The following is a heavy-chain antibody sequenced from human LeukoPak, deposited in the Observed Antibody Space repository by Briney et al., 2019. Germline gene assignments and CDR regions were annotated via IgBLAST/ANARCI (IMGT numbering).Heavy chain of an antibody. D-gene: IGHD1-1*01. J-gene: IGHJ5*02. CDR2: IIPIFGTA. CDR1: GGTFSSYA. Sequence: SVKVSCKASGGTFSSYAVRWVRQAPGRWLEWMGGIIPIFGTANYAQKFQGRVTMTTDTSTSTAYMELRSLRSDDTAVYYCARDVPGSIGTTARFDPWGQGTLVTVSS. CDR3: ARDVPGSIGTTARFDP. V-gene: IGHV1-69*05.